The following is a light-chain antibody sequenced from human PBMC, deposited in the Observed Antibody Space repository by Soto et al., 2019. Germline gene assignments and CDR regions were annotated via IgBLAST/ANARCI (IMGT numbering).Light chain of an antibody. CDR1: ALGNKY. CDR2: KDK. CDR3: QAWDNSNAV. Sequence: SYELTQPPSVSVSPGQTVSISCSGDALGNKYTCWYQQRPGQSPVLLIYKDKNRPSGIPERFSGSSSGNTATLTISGTQSVDEADYFCQAWDNSNAVFGGGTKLTVL. V-gene: IGLV3-1*01. J-gene: IGLJ3*02.